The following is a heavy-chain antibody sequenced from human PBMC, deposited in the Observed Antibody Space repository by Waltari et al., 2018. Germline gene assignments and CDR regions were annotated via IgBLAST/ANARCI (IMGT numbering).Heavy chain of an antibody. CDR1: GGTFSTYA. V-gene: IGHV1-69*12. CDR3: ARDKEVGSASGDINFFDY. D-gene: IGHD2-15*01. Sequence: QVQLVQSGAEVKKPGSSVKVSCKASGGTFSTYAISWVRQAPGQGLEWMGGIIPIFGTPNYAPKFQGRLIISADESTSTAYMELSSRRSQDTAVYYCARDKEVGSASGDINFFDYWGQGTLVAVSS. J-gene: IGHJ4*02. CDR2: IIPIFGTP.